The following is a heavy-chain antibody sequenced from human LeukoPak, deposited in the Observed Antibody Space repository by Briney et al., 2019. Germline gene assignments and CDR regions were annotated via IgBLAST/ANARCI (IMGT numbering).Heavy chain of an antibody. CDR1: GGSISSSSYY. Sequence: SETLSLTCTVSGGSISSSSYYWGWIRQPPGKGLEWIAYMYNSGSTNYNPSLKSRVTISVDTSKNQFSLKLSSVTAADTAVYYCARRTCFYDSSGYYFDYWGQGTLVTVSS. V-gene: IGHV4-61*05. D-gene: IGHD3-22*01. CDR3: ARRTCFYDSSGYYFDY. J-gene: IGHJ4*02. CDR2: MYNSGST.